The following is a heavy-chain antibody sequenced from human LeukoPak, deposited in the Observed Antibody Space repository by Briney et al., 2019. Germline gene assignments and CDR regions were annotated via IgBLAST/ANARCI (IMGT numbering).Heavy chain of an antibody. CDR3: ARDRAEQWLVSSNYFDY. Sequence: GGSLRLSCAASGFTFSSYERNWVRQAPGKGLEWVSYISSSGSTIYYADSVKGRFTISRDNAKNSLYLQMNSLRAEDTAVYYCARDRAEQWLVSSNYFDYWGQGTLVTVSS. D-gene: IGHD6-19*01. CDR1: GFTFSSYE. V-gene: IGHV3-48*03. J-gene: IGHJ4*02. CDR2: ISSSGSTI.